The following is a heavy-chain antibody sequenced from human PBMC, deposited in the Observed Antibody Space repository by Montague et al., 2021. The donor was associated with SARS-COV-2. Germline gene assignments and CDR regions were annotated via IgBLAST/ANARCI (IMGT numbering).Heavy chain of an antibody. V-gene: IGHV6-1*01. J-gene: IGHJ4*02. Sequence: CAISGDSVSRNRVAWSWNRQSPSRGIEWLGRTYYRSKWYSDYAPSVRGRLTVNPDASKNEFSLELNYVTPEDTAVYYCVRYSGWFYFDFWGQGTLVTVSS. CDR2: TYYRSKWYS. CDR3: VRYSGWFYFDF. D-gene: IGHD6-19*01. CDR1: GDSVSRNRVA.